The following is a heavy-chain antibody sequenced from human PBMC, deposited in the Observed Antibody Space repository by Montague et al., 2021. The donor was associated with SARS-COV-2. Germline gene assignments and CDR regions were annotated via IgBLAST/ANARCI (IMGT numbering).Heavy chain of an antibody. J-gene: IGHJ5*02. Sequence: SVKVSCKASGYTFNFYDINWVRQASGQGPEWMGWMSPNTENTAYAQKFQGRVTMTRDNSINTAYMELSSLKSEDTAVYYCARGSISARRKGWFDPWGQGTLVIVSS. CDR2: MSPNTENT. CDR3: ARGSISARRKGWFDP. D-gene: IGHD6-6*01. CDR1: GYTFNFYD. V-gene: IGHV1-8*01.